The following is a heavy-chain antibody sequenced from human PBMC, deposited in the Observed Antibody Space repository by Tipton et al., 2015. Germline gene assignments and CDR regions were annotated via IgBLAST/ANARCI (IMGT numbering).Heavy chain of an antibody. J-gene: IGHJ4*02. V-gene: IGHV4-39*01. CDR2: VHFTGLT. Sequence: GLVKPSETLSLTCSVSGGSISGGEDYWAWIRQAPGNGLEWIGSVHFTGLTTKNPSLRSRVTITVDTPNNQFSLKLTSVTAADTALYYCARQDHDFSSTPMGDTFDLWGQGTLVTVSS. CDR1: GGSISGGEDY. D-gene: IGHD3-3*01. CDR3: ARQDHDFSSTPMGDTFDL.